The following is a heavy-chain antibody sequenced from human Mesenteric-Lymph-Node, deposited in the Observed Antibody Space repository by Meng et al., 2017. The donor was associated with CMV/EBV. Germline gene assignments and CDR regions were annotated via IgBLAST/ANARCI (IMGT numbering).Heavy chain of an antibody. V-gene: IGHV4-34*01. J-gene: IGHJ4*02. CDR1: GGSFSVYY. Sequence: SETLSLTCAVYGGSFSVYYWSWIRQPPGKGLEWIAEINHSGGTNYNPSLKSRVTISVDTSKNQFSLKLSSVTAADTAVYYCARAEWELLFDYWGQGTLVTVSS. CDR2: INHSGGT. D-gene: IGHD1-26*01. CDR3: ARAEWELLFDY.